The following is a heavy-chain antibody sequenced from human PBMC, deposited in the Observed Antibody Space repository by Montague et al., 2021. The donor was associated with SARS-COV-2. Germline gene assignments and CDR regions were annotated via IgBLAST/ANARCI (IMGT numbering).Heavy chain of an antibody. D-gene: IGHD3-10*01. J-gene: IGHJ3*02. CDR2: IYTSGST. Sequence: TLSLTCTVSGGSISSGSYYWSWIRQPAGKGLEWIGRIYTSGSTNYNPSLKSRVTISVDTSKNQFSLKLCSVTAADTAVYYCSRDLAPYYGSGSYYNPIDAFDIWGQGTMVTVSS. CDR1: GGSISSGSYY. CDR3: SRDLAPYYGSGSYYNPIDAFDI. V-gene: IGHV4-61*02.